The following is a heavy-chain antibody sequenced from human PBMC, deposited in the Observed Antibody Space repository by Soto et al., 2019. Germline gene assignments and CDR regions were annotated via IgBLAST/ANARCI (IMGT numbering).Heavy chain of an antibody. CDR3: AKVPVLMVYAIRHFDY. V-gene: IGHV3-23*01. Sequence: GGSLRLSCAASGFTFSSYAMSWVRQAPGKGLEWVSAISGSGGSTYYADSVKGRFTISRDNSKNTLYLQMNSLRAEDTAVYYCAKVPVLMVYAIRHFDYWGQGTLVTVSS. J-gene: IGHJ4*02. D-gene: IGHD2-8*01. CDR2: ISGSGGST. CDR1: GFTFSSYA.